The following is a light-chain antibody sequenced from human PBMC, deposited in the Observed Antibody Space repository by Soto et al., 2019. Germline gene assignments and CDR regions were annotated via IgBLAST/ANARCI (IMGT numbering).Light chain of an antibody. J-gene: IGLJ1*01. CDR3: QSYDKRLTAYV. CDR2: EVN. Sequence: QSVLTQPASVSGSPGQSIAISCTGTSSDVGGYDYVSWYQLHPGKAPKLMVFEVNNRPSGVPDRLSASKSGTSASLAITGLQAEDEGHYYCQSYDKRLTAYVFGTGTKVTVL. CDR1: SSDVGGYDY. V-gene: IGLV2-14*01.